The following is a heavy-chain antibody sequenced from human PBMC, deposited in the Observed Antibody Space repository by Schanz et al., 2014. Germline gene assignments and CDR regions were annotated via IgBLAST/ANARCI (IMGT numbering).Heavy chain of an antibody. Sequence: VQLVESGGGVVQPGGSLRLSCATSGFTFDTYWMSWVRQAPGKGLEWISKISDSGRTIVYADSMKGRFTISRDNAKNSLYLQVNRLRAEDTAVYYCAREGLGADYWGQGTLVTVSS. CDR1: GFTFDTYW. CDR2: ISDSGRTI. J-gene: IGHJ4*02. CDR3: AREGLGADY. D-gene: IGHD3-16*01. V-gene: IGHV3-48*04.